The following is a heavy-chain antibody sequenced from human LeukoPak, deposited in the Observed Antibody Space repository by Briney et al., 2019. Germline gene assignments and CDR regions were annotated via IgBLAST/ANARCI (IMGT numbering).Heavy chain of an antibody. CDR1: GFTVSSNY. D-gene: IGHD4/OR15-4a*01. V-gene: IGHV3-53*01. CDR3: ARRAGAYSHPYDY. CDR2: IYSSVT. Sequence: GGSLRLSCAASGFTVSSNYMSWVRQAPGKGLEWVSFIYSSVTHYSDSVKGRFTISRDNSKNTLYLQMNSLRAEDTAVYYCARRAGAYSHPYDYWGQGTLVTVSS. J-gene: IGHJ4*02.